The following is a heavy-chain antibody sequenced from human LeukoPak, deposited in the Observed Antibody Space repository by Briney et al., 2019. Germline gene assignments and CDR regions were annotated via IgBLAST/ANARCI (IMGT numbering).Heavy chain of an antibody. J-gene: IGHJ4*02. CDR2: ISGSGGST. CDR3: AKDIFPAATTLFDY. CDR1: GFTFSSYA. V-gene: IGHV3-23*01. D-gene: IGHD2-15*01. Sequence: GGSLRLSCAASGFTFSSYAMSWVRQAPGKGLEWVSAISGSGGSTYYADSVKGRFTISRDNAKNSLYLQMNSLRAEDTALYYCAKDIFPAATTLFDYWGQGTLVTVSS.